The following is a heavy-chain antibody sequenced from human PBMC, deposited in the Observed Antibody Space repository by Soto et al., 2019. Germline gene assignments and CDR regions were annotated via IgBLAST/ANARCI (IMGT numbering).Heavy chain of an antibody. Sequence: SETLSLTCTVSGGSISSYYWSWIRQPPGKGLEWIAYIYYSGSTNYNPSLKSRVTISVDTSKNQFSLKLSSVTAADTDVYYCARQGSYYYYMDVWGKGTTVTVSS. CDR1: GGSISSYY. CDR2: IYYSGST. V-gene: IGHV4-59*08. CDR3: ARQGSYYYYMDV. J-gene: IGHJ6*03.